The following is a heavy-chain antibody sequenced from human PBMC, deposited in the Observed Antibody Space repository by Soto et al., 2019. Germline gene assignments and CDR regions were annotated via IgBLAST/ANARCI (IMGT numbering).Heavy chain of an antibody. CDR2: ISAYNGNT. CDR1: GYTFTSYG. Sequence: QVQLVQSGAEVKKPGASVKVSCKASGYTFTSYGISWVRQAPGQGLAWMGWISAYNGNTNYAQKLQGRVTMTTDTSTSTAYREVRSLRSGDTAVYYCATWGGAITIFVVVIDGMDVWGQGTTVTVSS. J-gene: IGHJ6*02. D-gene: IGHD3-3*01. V-gene: IGHV1-18*01. CDR3: ATWGGAITIFVVVIDGMDV.